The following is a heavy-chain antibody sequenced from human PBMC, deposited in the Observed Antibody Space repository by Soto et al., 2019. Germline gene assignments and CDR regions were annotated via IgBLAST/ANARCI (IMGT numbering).Heavy chain of an antibody. CDR1: GYTFTSYG. CDR3: ARWSGRPLRKYCRGGSCYVFDY. Sequence: QVQLVQSGAEVKKPGASVKVSCKASGYTFTSYGISWVRQAPGQGLEWMGWISAYNGNTNYAQKLQGRVTMTTDTSTSTAYMELRSLRSDDTAVYYCARWSGRPLRKYCRGGSCYVFDYWGQGTLVTVSS. CDR2: ISAYNGNT. J-gene: IGHJ4*02. D-gene: IGHD2-15*01. V-gene: IGHV1-18*01.